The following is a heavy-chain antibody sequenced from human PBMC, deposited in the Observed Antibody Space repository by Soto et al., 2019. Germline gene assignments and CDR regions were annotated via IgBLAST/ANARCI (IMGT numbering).Heavy chain of an antibody. V-gene: IGHV5-10-1*01. CDR2: IDPSDSYT. D-gene: IGHD1-7*01. Sequence: GESLKISCKGSGYSLTSYWISWVRQMPGKGLEWMGRIDPSDSYTNYSPSFQGHVTISADKSISTAYLQWSSLKASDTAIYYCATLLGTYFYYGMDVWGQGTTVTVSS. CDR1: GYSLTSYW. J-gene: IGHJ6*02. CDR3: ATLLGTYFYYGMDV.